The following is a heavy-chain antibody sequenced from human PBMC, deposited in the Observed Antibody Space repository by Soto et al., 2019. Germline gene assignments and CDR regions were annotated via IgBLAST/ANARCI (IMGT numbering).Heavy chain of an antibody. CDR3: AGDNPIGDGFGESSN. J-gene: IGHJ4*02. Sequence: QVQLVQSGAEVKKPGASVKVSCKASGYTFNNYGVSWVRQAPGQGLEWMGWLSTYDGHTNYAQNVQGRVSMTTETSASTASMERRSLRSDDTAVYYCAGDNPIGDGFGESSNWGQGTLVTVSS. CDR1: GYTFNNYG. CDR2: LSTYDGHT. V-gene: IGHV1-18*01. D-gene: IGHD3-10*01.